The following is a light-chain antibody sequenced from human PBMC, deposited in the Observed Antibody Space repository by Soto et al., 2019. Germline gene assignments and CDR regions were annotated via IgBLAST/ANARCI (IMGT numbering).Light chain of an antibody. CDR1: QSVSSSY. J-gene: IGKJ4*01. CDR3: QQYGSSPLT. V-gene: IGKV3-20*01. CDR2: GAS. Sequence: EIVLTQSPGTLSLSPGERATLSCRASQSVSSSYLAWYQKKPGQAPRLLIYGASSMATGIPDRFSGSASGTDFTLTISRLEPEDFAVYYCQQYGSSPLTFGGGTKVEIK.